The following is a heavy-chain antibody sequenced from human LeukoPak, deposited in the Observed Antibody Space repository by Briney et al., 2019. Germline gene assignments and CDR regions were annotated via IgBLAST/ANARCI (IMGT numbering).Heavy chain of an antibody. CDR3: ATRIYGVYSYY. V-gene: IGHV5-51*01. CDR2: IYPGDSDT. D-gene: IGHD4-17*01. Sequence: GASLKISCKGSGYSFTSYWIGWVRPMPGKGLGWMGIIYPGDSDTRYSPSFQGQVTISADKSISTAYLQWSSLKASDTAMYYCATRIYGVYSYYCGQGTLVTVSS. CDR1: GYSFTSYW. J-gene: IGHJ4*02.